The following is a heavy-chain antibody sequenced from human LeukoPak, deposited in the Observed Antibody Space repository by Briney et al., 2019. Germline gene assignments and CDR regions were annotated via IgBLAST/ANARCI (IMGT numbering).Heavy chain of an antibody. CDR3: ARSGGYCSGGSCSYYYYYYMDV. V-gene: IGHV4-34*12. CDR2: IIHSGNT. Sequence: SETLSLTCAVDGGSFSGYYWSWIRQSPGKGLEWIGEIIHSGNTNYNPSLKSRVTISVDTSKNQFSLKLSSVTAADTAVYYCARSGGYCSGGSCSYYYYYYMDVWGKGTTVTISS. D-gene: IGHD2-15*01. J-gene: IGHJ6*03. CDR1: GGSFSGYY.